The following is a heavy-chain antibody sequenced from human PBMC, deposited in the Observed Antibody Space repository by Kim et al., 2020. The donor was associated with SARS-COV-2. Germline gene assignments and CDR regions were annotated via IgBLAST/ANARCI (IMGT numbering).Heavy chain of an antibody. CDR2: ISAYNGNT. CDR3: ARAVSGSYWSLLYFDY. CDR1: GYTFTSYG. D-gene: IGHD1-26*01. Sequence: ASVKVSCKASGYTFTSYGISWVRQAPGQGLEWMGWISAYNGNTNYAQKLQGRVTMTTDTSTSTAYMELRSLRSDDTAVYYCARAVSGSYWSLLYFDYWGQGTLVTVSS. V-gene: IGHV1-18*01. J-gene: IGHJ4*02.